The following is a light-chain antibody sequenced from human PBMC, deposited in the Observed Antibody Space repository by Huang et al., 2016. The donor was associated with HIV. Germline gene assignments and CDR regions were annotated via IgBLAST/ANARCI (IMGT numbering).Light chain of an antibody. CDR1: QSITSY. Sequence: DIQMTQSPSSLSASVGDRVTITCRTSQSITSYLNWYQQKPGKAPKRLIYAASSLQSGVPSRFSGSGSGTDFTLTISSLQPEDFATYYCQQSYSTPMYTFGQGTKLEI. CDR3: QQSYSTPMYT. CDR2: AAS. V-gene: IGKV1-39*01. J-gene: IGKJ2*01.